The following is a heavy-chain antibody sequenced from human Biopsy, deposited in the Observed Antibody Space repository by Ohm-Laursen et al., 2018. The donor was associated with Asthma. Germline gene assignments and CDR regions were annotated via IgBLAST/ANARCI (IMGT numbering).Heavy chain of an antibody. V-gene: IGHV1-18*01. J-gene: IGHJ6*02. D-gene: IGHD3-10*01. Sequence: ASVKVSCKPSGYTFNSAGITWVRQPPGQGLEWMGWISVYNGNTKVAQKLQDRVTMITDTSTSTAYMELRSLRSDDTAVYFCARAVDYSHYYGIDVWGQGTTVTVS. CDR1: GYTFNSAG. CDR2: ISVYNGNT. CDR3: ARAVDYSHYYGIDV.